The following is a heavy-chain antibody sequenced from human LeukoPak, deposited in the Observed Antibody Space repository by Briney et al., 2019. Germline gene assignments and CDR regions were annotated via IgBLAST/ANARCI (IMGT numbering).Heavy chain of an antibody. Sequence: ASVKVSCKASGYTFTTFGFTWVRQAPGQVIEWLGWISTYNSNINYAQNFQDRLTLTTDTSTNTAYMELSSLRFDDTAIYYCTRGRLPADAFDVWGQGTLVTVSS. J-gene: IGHJ3*01. CDR2: ISTYNSNI. D-gene: IGHD2-2*01. CDR1: GYTFTTFG. V-gene: IGHV1-18*01. CDR3: TRGRLPADAFDV.